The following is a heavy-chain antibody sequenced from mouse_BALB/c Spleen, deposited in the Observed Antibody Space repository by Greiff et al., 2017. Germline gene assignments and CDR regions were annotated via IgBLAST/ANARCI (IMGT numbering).Heavy chain of an antibody. CDR1: GFTFSDYY. CDR3: ARERGSNWCAY. Sequence: EVQGVESGGGLVKPGGSLKLSCAASGFTFSDYYMYWVRQTPEKKLEWVATISDGGSYTYYPDSVKGRFTISRDNAKNNLYLQMSSLKSEDTAMYYCARERGSNWCAYWGQGTLVTVSA. D-gene: IGHD3-1*01. J-gene: IGHJ3*01. V-gene: IGHV5-4*02. CDR2: ISDGGSYT.